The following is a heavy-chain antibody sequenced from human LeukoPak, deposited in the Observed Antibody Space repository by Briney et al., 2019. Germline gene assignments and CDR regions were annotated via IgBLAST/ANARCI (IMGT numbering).Heavy chain of an antibody. CDR2: ISSSSSYI. Sequence: GGSLRLSCAASGFTFSSYSMNWVRQAPGKGLEWVSSISSSSSYIYYADSVKGRFTISRDNAKNSLYLQMNSLRAEDTAVYYCASQSRLNAFDIWGQGTMVTVSS. J-gene: IGHJ3*02. V-gene: IGHV3-21*01. CDR3: ASQSRLNAFDI. CDR1: GFTFSSYS.